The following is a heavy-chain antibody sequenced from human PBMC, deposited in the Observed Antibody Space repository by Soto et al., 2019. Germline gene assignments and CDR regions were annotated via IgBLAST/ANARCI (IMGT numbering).Heavy chain of an antibody. Sequence: PGESLKISCKGSGYSFTSYWIGWVRQMPGKGLEWMGIIYPGDSDTRYSPSFQGQVTISADKSISTAYLQWSSLKASDTAMYYCARIAYKPSGPSLSGYFDYWGQGTLVTVSS. D-gene: IGHD3-22*01. J-gene: IGHJ4*02. CDR3: ARIAYKPSGPSLSGYFDY. CDR1: GYSFTSYW. V-gene: IGHV5-51*01. CDR2: IYPGDSDT.